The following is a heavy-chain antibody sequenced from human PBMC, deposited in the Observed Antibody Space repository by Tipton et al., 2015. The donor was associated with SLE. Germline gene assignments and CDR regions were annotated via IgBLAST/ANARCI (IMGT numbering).Heavy chain of an antibody. Sequence: TLSLTCTVSGGSISGYYCSWIRQPPGKGLEWIGYIYNSETTNYNPSLKSRVTLSVDTSKNQFSLKLSSVTAADTAVYYCARDRILNRVAAQAYSYYMDVWGKGTTVTVSS. D-gene: IGHD2-15*01. CDR1: GGSISGYY. J-gene: IGHJ6*03. CDR3: ARDRILNRVAAQAYSYYMDV. V-gene: IGHV4-59*01. CDR2: IYNSETT.